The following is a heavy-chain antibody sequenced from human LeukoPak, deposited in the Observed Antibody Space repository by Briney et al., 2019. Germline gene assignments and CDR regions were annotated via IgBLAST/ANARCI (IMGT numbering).Heavy chain of an antibody. CDR1: GGTFSSYA. V-gene: IGHV1-69*06. Sequence: ASVKVSCKASGGTFSSYAIIWVRQAPGQGLEWMGRIIPIFGTANYAQKFQGRVTITAHKSTSTAYMEVSSLRSEDTAVYYCARDLGIAVAAVLYNWFDPCGQGTLVTVSS. J-gene: IGHJ5*02. CDR3: ARDLGIAVAAVLYNWFDP. CDR2: IIPIFGTA. D-gene: IGHD6-19*01.